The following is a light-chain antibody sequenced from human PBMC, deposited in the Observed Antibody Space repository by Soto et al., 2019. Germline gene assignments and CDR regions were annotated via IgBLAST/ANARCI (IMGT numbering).Light chain of an antibody. CDR1: QSVSSN. V-gene: IGKV3-15*01. Sequence: EIVLTHSPCTLSLSPGERATLSCGASQSVSSNLAWYQQKPGQAPRLLIYGASTRATGIPARFSGSGSGTEFTLTISSLQSEDFAVYYCQQYNNWPPITFGQGTRLEIK. CDR2: GAS. J-gene: IGKJ5*01. CDR3: QQYNNWPPIT.